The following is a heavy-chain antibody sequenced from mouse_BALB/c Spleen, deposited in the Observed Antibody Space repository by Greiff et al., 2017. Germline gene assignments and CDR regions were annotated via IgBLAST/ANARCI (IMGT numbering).Heavy chain of an antibody. CDR2: INPSSGYT. CDR3: ARFGYDAMDY. Sequence: VKLMESGAELARPGASVKMSCKASGYTFTSYTMHWVKQRPGQGLEWIGYINPSSGYTNYNQKFKDKATLTADKSSSTAYMQLSSLTSEDSAVYYCARFGYDAMDYWGQGTSVTVAS. V-gene: IGHV1-4*01. J-gene: IGHJ4*01. CDR1: GYTFTSYT.